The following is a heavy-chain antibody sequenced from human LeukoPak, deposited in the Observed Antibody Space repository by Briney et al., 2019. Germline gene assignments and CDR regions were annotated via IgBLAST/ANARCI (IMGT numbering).Heavy chain of an antibody. CDR3: AKAGVVVAARPYYFDY. V-gene: IGHV3-9*01. D-gene: IGHD2-15*01. Sequence: PGRSLRLSCAASGFTFDDYAMHWVRRAPGKGLEWVSGISWNSGSIGYADSVKGRFTISRDNAKNSLYLQMNSLRAEDTALYYCAKAGVVVAARPYYFDYWGQGTLVTVSS. CDR1: GFTFDDYA. J-gene: IGHJ4*02. CDR2: ISWNSGSI.